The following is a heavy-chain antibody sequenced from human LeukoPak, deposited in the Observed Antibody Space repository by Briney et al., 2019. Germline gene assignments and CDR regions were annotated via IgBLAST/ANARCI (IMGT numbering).Heavy chain of an antibody. V-gene: IGHV3-33*01. CDR3: ARDGMAGRRHYYHMDV. CDR2: MCYDGTDK. D-gene: IGHD1-14*01. Sequence: GGSLRLSCAASGFTFSTYTMHWVRQAPGKGLEGVAVMCYDGTDKYYADSVKGRFTISRDNSKNILYLQVDSLRVEDTAVYYCARDGMAGRRHYYHMDVWGKGTTIIVSS. CDR1: GFTFSTYT. J-gene: IGHJ6*03.